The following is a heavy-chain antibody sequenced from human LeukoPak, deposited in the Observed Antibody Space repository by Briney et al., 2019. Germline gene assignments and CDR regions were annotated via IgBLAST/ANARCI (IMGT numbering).Heavy chain of an antibody. Sequence: GGSLRLSCAASGFTFSSYAMSWVRQAPGKGLEWVGRIRSKANSYATAYTASVQGRFTISRDDSKNTAYLLMNSLKTEDTAVYYCTTETSLYYFDYWGQGTLVTVSS. J-gene: IGHJ4*02. V-gene: IGHV3-73*01. CDR3: TTETSLYYFDY. CDR1: GFTFSSYA. CDR2: IRSKANSYAT. D-gene: IGHD2-2*02.